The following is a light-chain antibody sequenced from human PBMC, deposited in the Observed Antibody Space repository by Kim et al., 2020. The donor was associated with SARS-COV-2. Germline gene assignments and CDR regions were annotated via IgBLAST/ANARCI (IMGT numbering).Light chain of an antibody. CDR3: QVWDSSSDHPV. CDR2: YDS. J-gene: IGLJ2*01. CDR1: NIGSKS. V-gene: IGLV3-21*04. Sequence: QGKAARITCGGNNIGSKSVHWYQQKPGQAPVLVIYYDSDRPSGIPERFSGSNSGNTATLTISRVEAGDEADYYCQVWDSSSDHPVFGGGTQLTVL.